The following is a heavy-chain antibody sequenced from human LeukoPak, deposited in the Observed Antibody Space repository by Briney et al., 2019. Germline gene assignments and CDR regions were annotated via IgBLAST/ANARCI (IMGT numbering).Heavy chain of an antibody. CDR3: ACSGYSSGWYGGPYAFDI. Sequence: GASVKVSCKASGYTFTSYDINWVRQATGQGLEWMGWMNPNSGNTGYAQKFQGRVTITRNTSISTAYMELSSLRSEDTAVYYCACSGYSSGWYGGPYAFDIWGQGTMVTVSS. V-gene: IGHV1-8*03. J-gene: IGHJ3*02. CDR1: GYTFTSYD. D-gene: IGHD6-19*01. CDR2: MNPNSGNT.